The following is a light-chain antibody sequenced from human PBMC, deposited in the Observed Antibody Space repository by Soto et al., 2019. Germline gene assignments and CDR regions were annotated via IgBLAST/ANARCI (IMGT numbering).Light chain of an antibody. CDR3: QQYGNSPRT. CDR1: QTVTRSF. Sequence: EIVLTQFPGTLSLSPGERATLSCRAIQTVTRSFLAWYQPKPGQARRLLISGASNRATDIPDRFSGSGSGTDFTLVISRVGPEDSAVYYCQQYGNSPRTFGQGTKV. CDR2: GAS. J-gene: IGKJ1*01. V-gene: IGKV3-20*01.